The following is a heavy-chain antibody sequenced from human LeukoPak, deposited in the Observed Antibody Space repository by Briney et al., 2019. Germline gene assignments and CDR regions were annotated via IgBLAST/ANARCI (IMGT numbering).Heavy chain of an antibody. Sequence: SETLSLTCTVSGGSISSYYWSWIRQPPGKGLEWIGYIYYSGSTNYNPSLKSRVTISVDTSKSQFSLKLSSVTAADTAVYYCARHGSGSYYTPKLSKFDYWGQGTLVTVSS. CDR1: GGSISSYY. V-gene: IGHV4-59*08. CDR3: ARHGSGSYYTPKLSKFDY. J-gene: IGHJ4*02. D-gene: IGHD3-10*01. CDR2: IYYSGST.